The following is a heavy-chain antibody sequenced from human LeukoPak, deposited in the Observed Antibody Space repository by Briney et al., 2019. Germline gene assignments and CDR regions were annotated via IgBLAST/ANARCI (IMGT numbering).Heavy chain of an antibody. CDR3: ARVDEVGQLSAPPLYYYMDV. J-gene: IGHJ6*03. Sequence: SETLSLTCSVSGGSISGYYWSWIRQPAGKGLEWIGRIYSSGSTRYSPSFESRVTMTVDTSKNQFSLKLTSVTAADTAIYYCARVDEVGQLSAPPLYYYMDVWGKGKSVTVSS. D-gene: IGHD1-1*01. CDR2: IYSSGST. V-gene: IGHV4-4*07. CDR1: GGSISGYY.